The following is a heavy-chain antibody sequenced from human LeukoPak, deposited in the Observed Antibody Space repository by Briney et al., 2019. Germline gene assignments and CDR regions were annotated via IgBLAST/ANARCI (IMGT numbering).Heavy chain of an antibody. CDR1: GGSISSSSYY. Sequence: SETLSLTCTVSGGSISSSSYYWGWIRQPPGKGLEWIGSIYYSGSTYYNPSLKSRVTISVDTSKNQFSLKLSSVTAADTAVYFCARPTFSGYYSGPFDIWGQGTIVTVSS. D-gene: IGHD3-22*01. CDR3: ARPTFSGYYSGPFDI. V-gene: IGHV4-39*01. CDR2: IYYSGST. J-gene: IGHJ3*02.